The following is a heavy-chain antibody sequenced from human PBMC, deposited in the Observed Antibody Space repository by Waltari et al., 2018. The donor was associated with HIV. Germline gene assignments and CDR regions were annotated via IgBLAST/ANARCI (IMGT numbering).Heavy chain of an antibody. D-gene: IGHD3-3*01. CDR1: GYSINTDHY. CDR3: ARAGVVPALFDL. J-gene: IGHJ2*01. CDR2: APHSGGT. V-gene: IGHV4-38-2*01. Sequence: QVQLQESGPGLVQPSETLSLTCVVSGYSINTDHYWGWIRQPAGKGLEWIGSAPHSGGTCSNASLKRRVTISVDRAKTQFSLKVSFVTAADTAVYYCARAGVVPALFDLWGRGTLVTVSS.